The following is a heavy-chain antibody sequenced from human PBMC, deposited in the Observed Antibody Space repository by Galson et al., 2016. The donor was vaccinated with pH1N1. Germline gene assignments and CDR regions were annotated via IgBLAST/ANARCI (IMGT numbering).Heavy chain of an antibody. CDR3: AREDYYETDLSEWYFDL. CDR2: IIPIFNTA. Sequence: SVKVSCKASGGTFGSYGINWVRQAPGQGLEWMGGIIPIFNTAKYAQNFQGRVTITADESTTTAYMELSSLRSEDTAVYFRAREDYYETDLSEWYFDLWGRGTLLTVSS. V-gene: IGHV1-69*13. D-gene: IGHD3-22*01. CDR1: GGTFGSYG. J-gene: IGHJ2*01.